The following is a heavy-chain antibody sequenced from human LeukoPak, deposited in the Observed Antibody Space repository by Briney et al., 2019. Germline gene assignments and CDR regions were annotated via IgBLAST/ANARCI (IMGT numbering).Heavy chain of an antibody. CDR1: GFTFSGTA. CDR2: ISGSGGST. V-gene: IGHV3-23*01. Sequence: GGSLRLSCAASGFTFSGTATAWVRQAPGKGLEWVSAISGSGGSTYYADSVKGRFTISRDNSKNTLYLQMNSLRAEDTAVYYCAKGEILRYYYDSSGYTNWDYWGQGTLVTVSS. D-gene: IGHD3-22*01. CDR3: AKGEILRYYYDSSGYTNWDY. J-gene: IGHJ4*02.